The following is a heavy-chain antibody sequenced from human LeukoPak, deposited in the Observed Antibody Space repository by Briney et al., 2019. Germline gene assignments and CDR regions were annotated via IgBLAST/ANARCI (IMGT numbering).Heavy chain of an antibody. CDR2: IYYSGNT. D-gene: IGHD3-22*01. CDR3: ARGVVTQRYYMDV. J-gene: IGHJ6*03. CDR1: GDSLSSGSYY. Sequence: PSETLSLTCTVSGDSLSSGSYYWTWIRQTAGQGLEWIGRIYYSGNTNYNPSLRSRVTISVDTSKNQFSLNIYSLTAADTAVYFCARGVVTQRYYMDVWGKGTTVTVSS. V-gene: IGHV4-61*02.